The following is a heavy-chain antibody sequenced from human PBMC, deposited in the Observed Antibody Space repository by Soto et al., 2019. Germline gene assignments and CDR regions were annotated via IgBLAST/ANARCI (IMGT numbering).Heavy chain of an antibody. D-gene: IGHD6-13*01. CDR2: INPNSVGT. CDR3: ARGRRGSRSVRNYGMDV. CDR1: GYTFTGYY. J-gene: IGHJ6*02. V-gene: IGHV1-2*04. Sequence: QVQLVQSGAEVKKPGASVKVSCKASGYTFTGYYMHWVRQAPGQGLEWMGWINPNSVGTNYAQKFQGWVTMTRDTSISTAYMELSRLRSDDTAVYYCARGRRGSRSVRNYGMDVWGQGTTGTVSS.